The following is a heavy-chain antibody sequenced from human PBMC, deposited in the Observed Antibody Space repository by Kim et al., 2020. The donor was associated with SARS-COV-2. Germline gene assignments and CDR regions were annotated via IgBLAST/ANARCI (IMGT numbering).Heavy chain of an antibody. V-gene: IGHV4-39*01. CDR3: AAAFDI. J-gene: IGHJ3*02. CDR2: YYSEHT. Sequence: YYSEHTYYNPCLKSQVAMSVDTAKNQFSRKLSSVTAADTAVYYCAAAFDIWGQGTMVTVSS.